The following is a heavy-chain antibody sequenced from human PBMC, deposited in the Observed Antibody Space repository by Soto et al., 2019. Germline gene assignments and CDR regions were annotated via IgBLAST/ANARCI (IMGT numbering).Heavy chain of an antibody. V-gene: IGHV1-18*01. Sequence: ASGKVSCEASGYTLTSYGISWVRQAPGRGLEWMGWISAYNGNTNYAQKLQGRVTMTTDTSTSTAYMELRSLRSDDTAVYYCARDENLYIVVVTGSAFDIWRQGTMVTVSS. J-gene: IGHJ3*02. CDR2: ISAYNGNT. D-gene: IGHD2-21*02. CDR1: GYTLTSYG. CDR3: ARDENLYIVVVTGSAFDI.